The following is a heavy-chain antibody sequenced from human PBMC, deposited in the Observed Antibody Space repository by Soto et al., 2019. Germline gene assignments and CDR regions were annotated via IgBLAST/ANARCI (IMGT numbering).Heavy chain of an antibody. Sequence: SETLSLTCTVSGGSISSNNYYWGWIRQPPGKGLEWIGSIYYSGSTYYNPSLKSRVTISVDTSKNQFSLKLSSVTAADTAVYSGGGCFGGDYPPLYSFDPWGRGARVPVS. CDR1: GGSISSNNYY. J-gene: IGHJ5*02. CDR3: GGCFGGDYPPLYSFDP. D-gene: IGHD2-21*01. V-gene: IGHV4-39*01. CDR2: IYYSGST.